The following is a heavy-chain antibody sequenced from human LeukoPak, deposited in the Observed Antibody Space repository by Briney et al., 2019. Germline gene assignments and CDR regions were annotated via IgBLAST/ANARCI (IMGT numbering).Heavy chain of an antibody. Sequence: SETLSLTCTVSGGSISSYYWSWIRQPPGKGLEWIGYIYYSGSTNYNPSLKSRVTISVDTSKNQFSLKLSSVTAADTAVYYCARSAEIQQQLLFDYWGQGTLVTVSS. D-gene: IGHD6-13*01. CDR3: ARSAEIQQQLLFDY. V-gene: IGHV4-59*01. CDR1: GGSISSYY. J-gene: IGHJ4*02. CDR2: IYYSGST.